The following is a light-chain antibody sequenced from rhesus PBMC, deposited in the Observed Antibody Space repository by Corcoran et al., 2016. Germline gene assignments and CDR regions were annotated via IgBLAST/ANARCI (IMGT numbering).Light chain of an antibody. CDR2: GAS. CDR1: QSVSSY. J-gene: IGKJ2*01. CDR3: QETSNLYS. Sequence: EIVMTQSPATLPLSPGERATLSCRASQSVSSYLAWYQQKPGQAPRLLLYGASSRATGIPDRFSGSGSGTDFTLTISSLEPEDFAVYYCQETSNLYSFGQGTKVEMK. V-gene: IGKV3-31*02.